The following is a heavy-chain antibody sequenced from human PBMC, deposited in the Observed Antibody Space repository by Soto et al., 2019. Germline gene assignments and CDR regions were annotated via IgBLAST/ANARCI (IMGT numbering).Heavy chain of an antibody. D-gene: IGHD3-10*01. J-gene: IGHJ5*02. CDR1: GGYFNDNY. Sequence: QVQLQQWGAGLLKPSETLSLSCAVYGGYFNDNYYTWFRQPPGKGLEWIGEISRSGTTKYIPSLKSRASISFDKSKTQVSLKVTSVPDAATAVYYCATSLWFGTQVELWGQGAVVTVSS. CDR2: ISRSGTT. CDR3: ATSLWFGTQVEL. V-gene: IGHV4-34*01.